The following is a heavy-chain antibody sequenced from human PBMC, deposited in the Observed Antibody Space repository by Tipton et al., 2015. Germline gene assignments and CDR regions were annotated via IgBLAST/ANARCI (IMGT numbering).Heavy chain of an antibody. CDR2: TYYRSKWYN. D-gene: IGHD3-9*01. CDR3: ARDGRYDILTGHSHQYGMDV. Sequence: GLVKPSQTLSLTCAISGDSVSNNSASWNWIRQSPSRGLEWLGRTYYRSKWYNDYAVSVKGRVIIDPDTSKSQFSLQLNSVTPEDTAVDFCARDGRYDILTGHSHQYGMDVWGQGTTVTVSS. CDR1: GDSVSNNSAS. V-gene: IGHV6-1*01. J-gene: IGHJ6*02.